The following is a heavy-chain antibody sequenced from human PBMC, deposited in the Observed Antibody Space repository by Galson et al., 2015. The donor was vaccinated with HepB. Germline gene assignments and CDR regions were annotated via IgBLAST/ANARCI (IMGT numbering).Heavy chain of an antibody. J-gene: IGHJ6*02. CDR3: ARDRNGDNYYYYYGMDV. D-gene: IGHD3-10*01. V-gene: IGHV1-2*04. CDR2: INPNSGGT. CDR1: GYTFTGYY. Sequence: SVKVSCKASGYTFTGYYMHWVRQAPGQGLEWMGWINPNSGGTNYAQKFQGWVTMTRDTSISTAYMELSRLRSDDTAVYYCARDRNGDNYYYYYGMDVWGQGTTVTVSS.